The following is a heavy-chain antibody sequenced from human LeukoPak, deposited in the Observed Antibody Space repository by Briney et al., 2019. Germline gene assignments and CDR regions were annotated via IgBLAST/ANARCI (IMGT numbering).Heavy chain of an antibody. J-gene: IGHJ4*02. CDR2: INPNSGDT. CDR3: ARDQKYYDFWSGYYTTLDY. CDR1: GYTFTGYY. V-gene: IGHV1-2*02. D-gene: IGHD3-3*01. Sequence: ASVKVSCKASGYTFTGYYMHWVRQAPGQGLEWMGWINPNSGDTNYAQKFQGRATMTRDTSISTAYMELSRLRSDDTAVYYCARDQKYYDFWSGYYTTLDYWGQGTLVTVSS.